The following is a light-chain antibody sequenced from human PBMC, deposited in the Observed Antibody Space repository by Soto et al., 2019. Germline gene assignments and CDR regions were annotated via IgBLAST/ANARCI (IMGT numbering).Light chain of an antibody. CDR3: QHYGTSPWT. CDR1: QSVSSNS. V-gene: IGKV3-20*01. Sequence: ETVLTQSPGTLSLSPGERATLSCRASQSVSSNSLAWFQQKPGQAPRLLIFGASSRATGIPDRFSGSGSGTDFTLTISRLEPEDFAVYYCQHYGTSPWTFGQGTKAEIK. J-gene: IGKJ1*01. CDR2: GAS.